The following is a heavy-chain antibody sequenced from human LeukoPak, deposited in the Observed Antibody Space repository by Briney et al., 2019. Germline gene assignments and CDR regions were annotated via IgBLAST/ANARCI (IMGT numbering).Heavy chain of an antibody. D-gene: IGHD2-15*01. CDR3: ARVGWPHAFDI. J-gene: IGHJ3*02. Sequence: PSETLSLTCAVSGVSISSGGYSWSWIRQPPGKGLEWIGYIYHSGSTYYNPSLKSRVTISVDRSKNQFSLKLSSVTAADTAVYYCARVGWPHAFDIWGQGTMVTVSS. V-gene: IGHV4-30-2*01. CDR2: IYHSGST. CDR1: GVSISSGGYS.